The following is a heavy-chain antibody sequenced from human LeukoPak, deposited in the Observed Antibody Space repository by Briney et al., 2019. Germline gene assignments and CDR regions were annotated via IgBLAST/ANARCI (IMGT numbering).Heavy chain of an antibody. Sequence: SGRSLRLSCAASGFTFDDYAMHWVRQAPGKGLEWVSCISWNSGSIGYADSVKGRFTISRDNAKNSLYLQMNSLRAEDTALYYCAKDVYGDYSSGWFDPWGQGTLVTVSS. D-gene: IGHD4-17*01. J-gene: IGHJ5*02. CDR1: GFTFDDYA. CDR3: AKDVYGDYSSGWFDP. CDR2: ISWNSGSI. V-gene: IGHV3-9*01.